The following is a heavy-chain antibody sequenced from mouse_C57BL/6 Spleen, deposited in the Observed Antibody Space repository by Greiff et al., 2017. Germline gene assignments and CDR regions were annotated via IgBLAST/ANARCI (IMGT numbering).Heavy chain of an antibody. J-gene: IGHJ2*01. V-gene: IGHV5-4*01. Sequence: EVHLVESGGGLVKPGGSLKLSCAASGFTFSSYAMSWVRQTPEKRLEWVATISDGGSYTYYPDNVKGRFTISRDNAKNNLYLQMSHLKSEDTAMYYCAREYDGYYFDYWGQGTTLTVSS. CDR3: AREYDGYYFDY. CDR1: GFTFSSYA. D-gene: IGHD2-3*01. CDR2: ISDGGSYT.